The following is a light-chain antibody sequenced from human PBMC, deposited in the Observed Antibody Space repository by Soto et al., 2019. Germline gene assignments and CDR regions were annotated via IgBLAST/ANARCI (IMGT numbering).Light chain of an antibody. CDR1: SSNIGSNT. CDR2: SNN. J-gene: IGLJ1*01. Sequence: QSVLTQPPSASGTPGQRVTSSCSGSSSNIGSNTVNWYQQLPGTAPKLLIYSNNQRPSGVPDRFSGSKSGTSASLAISGLQSEDEADYYCAAWDDSLNANYVFGTGTKVTVL. CDR3: AAWDDSLNANYV. V-gene: IGLV1-44*01.